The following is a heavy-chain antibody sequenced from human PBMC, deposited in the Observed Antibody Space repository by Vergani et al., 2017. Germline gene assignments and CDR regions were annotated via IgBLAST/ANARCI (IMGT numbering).Heavy chain of an antibody. V-gene: IGHV3-30-3*01. CDR3: ARDRRDWTNARFFYDYYMDV. CDR1: GFTFGDHG. J-gene: IGHJ6*03. Sequence: QVQLVESGGGVVQPGRSLRLSCAASGFTFGDHGIHWVRRAPGKGLEWVALISYDGTNKYYTNSVRGRFTISRDNSKSTLFLQMNSLRVEDMAVYYCARDRRDWTNARFFYDYYMDVWRKGTTVTVS. D-gene: IGHD1-1*01. CDR2: ISYDGTNK.